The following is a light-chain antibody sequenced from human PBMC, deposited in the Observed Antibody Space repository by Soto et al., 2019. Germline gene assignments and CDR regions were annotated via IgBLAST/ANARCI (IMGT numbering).Light chain of an antibody. Sequence: EMILTQSPATLSLSPGERATLSCKTSQGLSKYIAWYQQKPGQPPRLLIYDASIRATGIPARFSGNGSRTDFTLTITSLEPEDFAVYYCQQRSYWRFGGGTRVQIK. CDR2: DAS. V-gene: IGKV3-11*01. CDR1: QGLSKY. J-gene: IGKJ4*01. CDR3: QQRSYWR.